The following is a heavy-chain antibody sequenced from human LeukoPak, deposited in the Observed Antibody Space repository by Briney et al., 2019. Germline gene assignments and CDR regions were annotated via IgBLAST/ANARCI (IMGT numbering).Heavy chain of an antibody. J-gene: IGHJ3*02. CDR2: TRNKPESYTT. Sequence: GGSLRLSCAASGFIFSDHYMEWVRQAPGKGLEWVGRTRNKPESYTTEYAASVKGRFIISRDDSKNSLYLQMNSLKTEGTAVYYCARGGGRWGGAFDIWGQGTMVTVSS. D-gene: IGHD3-16*01. CDR3: ARGGGRWGGAFDI. CDR1: GFIFSDHY. V-gene: IGHV3-72*01.